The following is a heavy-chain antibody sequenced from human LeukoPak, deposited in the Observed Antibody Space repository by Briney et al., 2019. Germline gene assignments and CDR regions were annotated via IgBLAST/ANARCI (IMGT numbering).Heavy chain of an antibody. D-gene: IGHD1-26*01. V-gene: IGHV3-21*01. CDR2: ITSSSTYI. J-gene: IGHJ4*02. Sequence: GGSLRLSCAASGFTFNRYTVNWVRQAPGKGLEWVSSITSSSTYIYYADSVKGRFTISRDNAKNSLYLHMNSLRAEDTAVYYCTRETGSYDYWGQGTRVTVSS. CDR1: GFTFNRYT. CDR3: TRETGSYDY.